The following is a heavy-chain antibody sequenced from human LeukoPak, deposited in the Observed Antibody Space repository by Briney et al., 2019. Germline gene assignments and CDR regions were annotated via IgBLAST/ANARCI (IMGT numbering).Heavy chain of an antibody. J-gene: IGHJ3*02. CDR1: GFSLSNAD. CDR3: TREGHGTFDM. Sequence: GGSLRLSCAASGFSLSNADINWVRQAPGEGQEWVCVIKNKADRVITEYAAPVKDRFTVSRDDSKTTVYLQMSSLRTEDTALYYCTREGHGTFDMWGQGKMVTVSS. CDR2: IKNKADRVIT. V-gene: IGHV3-15*01.